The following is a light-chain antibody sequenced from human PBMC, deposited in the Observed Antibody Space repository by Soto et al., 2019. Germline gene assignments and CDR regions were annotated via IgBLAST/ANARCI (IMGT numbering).Light chain of an antibody. Sequence: QSALTQPASVSGSPGQSITISCTGTSSDVGTYNLVSWYQQHPGNAPKLMIYEGNKRPSGVSNRYSGSKSGNTASLTISGLQADDEGDYYCSSYVGSGTYVVFGGGTKVTVL. V-gene: IGLV2-23*01. J-gene: IGLJ2*01. CDR3: SSYVGSGTYVV. CDR1: SSDVGTYNL. CDR2: EGN.